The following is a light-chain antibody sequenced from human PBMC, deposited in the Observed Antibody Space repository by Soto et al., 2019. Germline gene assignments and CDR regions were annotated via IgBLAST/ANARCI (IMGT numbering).Light chain of an antibody. CDR1: QSITTY. CDR2: GAS. V-gene: IGKV1-33*01. J-gene: IGKJ4*01. Sequence: DIQMTQSPSSLSASIGDRVTLTCRASQSITTYLNWYQQKPGTAPKLLIYGASNLETGVPSRFSGSGSGTDFTFTISSLQPEDIATYYCQQYDNLSLTFGGGTKVEIK. CDR3: QQYDNLSLT.